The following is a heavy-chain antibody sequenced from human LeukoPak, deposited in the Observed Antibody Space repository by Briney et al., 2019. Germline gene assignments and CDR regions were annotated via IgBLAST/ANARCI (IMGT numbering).Heavy chain of an antibody. CDR3: ARDRSAMDV. CDR2: INHSGST. Sequence: PSETLSLTCAVYGGSFSGYYWSWIRQPPGKGLEWIGEINHSGSTNYNPSLKSRVTISVDTSKNQFSLKLSSATAADTAVYYCARDRSAMDVWGKGTTVTVSS. J-gene: IGHJ6*04. CDR1: GGSFSGYY. D-gene: IGHD1-14*01. V-gene: IGHV4-34*01.